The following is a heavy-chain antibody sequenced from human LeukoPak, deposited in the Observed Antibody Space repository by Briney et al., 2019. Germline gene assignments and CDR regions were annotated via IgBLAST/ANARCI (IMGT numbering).Heavy chain of an antibody. CDR3: AKDPHNYYYYMDV. CDR2: ISGSVGTI. Sequence: GGSLRLSCAASGFTFSSYGMSWVRQAPGKGLEWVSSISGSVGTIYYADSVKGRFTISRDNSKNTLYLQMNSLRAEDTAVYYCAKDPHNYYYYMDVWGKGTTVTISS. V-gene: IGHV3-23*01. D-gene: IGHD2-21*01. CDR1: GFTFSSYG. J-gene: IGHJ6*03.